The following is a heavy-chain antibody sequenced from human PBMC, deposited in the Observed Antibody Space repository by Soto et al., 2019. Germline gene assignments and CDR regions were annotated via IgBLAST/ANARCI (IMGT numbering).Heavy chain of an antibody. J-gene: IGHJ4*02. CDR2: IRSKANSYAT. CDR1: GFTFSGSA. D-gene: IGHD1-26*01. Sequence: EVQLVESGGGLVRPGGSLKLSCAASGFTFSGSAMHWVRQASGKGLEWVGRIRSKANSYATAYAASVKGRFTISRDDSKNTAYLQMNSLKTEDTAVYYCTSSGSYFPLGYWGQGTLVTVSS. V-gene: IGHV3-73*01. CDR3: TSSGSYFPLGY.